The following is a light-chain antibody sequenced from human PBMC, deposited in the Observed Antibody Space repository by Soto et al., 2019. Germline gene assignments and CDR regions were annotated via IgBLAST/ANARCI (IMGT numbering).Light chain of an antibody. J-gene: IGLJ2*01. CDR1: SSDVGGYNY. CDR3: SSYAGSNNFMV. V-gene: IGLV2-8*01. CDR2: EVT. Sequence: QSALTQPPSASGSPGQSVTISCTGTSSDVGGYNYVSWYQQHPGKAPKLMIYEVTKRPSGVPNRFSASKSGNTASLTVSGLHPEDEADYYYSSYAGSNNFMVFGGGTKVTVL.